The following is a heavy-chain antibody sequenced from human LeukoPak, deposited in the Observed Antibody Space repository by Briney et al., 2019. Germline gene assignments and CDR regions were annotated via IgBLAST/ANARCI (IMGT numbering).Heavy chain of an antibody. CDR3: ARAGVIVGFDY. Sequence: GGSLRLSCAASGFTLSSYWMQWVRQAPGKGLVWVSRIDSNGNNIGYADSVKGRFTISRDNAKNTLYLQMNSLRAEDSAVYYCARAGVIVGFDYWGQGTLVTVPS. CDR1: GFTLSSYW. CDR2: IDSNGNNI. D-gene: IGHD7-27*01. J-gene: IGHJ4*02. V-gene: IGHV3-74*01.